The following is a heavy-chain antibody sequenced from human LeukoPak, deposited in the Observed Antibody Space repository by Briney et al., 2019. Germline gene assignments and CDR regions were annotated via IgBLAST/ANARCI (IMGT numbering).Heavy chain of an antibody. J-gene: IGHJ3*02. V-gene: IGHV3-30*04. CDR3: ARDRTGYCSSTSCHMGAFDI. Sequence: GGSLRLSCAASGSTFSSYAMHWVRQAPGKGLEWVAVISYDGSNKYYAVSVKGRFTISRDNSKNTLYLQMNSLRAEDTAVYYCARDRTGYCSSTSCHMGAFDIWGQGTMVTVSS. CDR2: ISYDGSNK. D-gene: IGHD2-2*02. CDR1: GSTFSSYA.